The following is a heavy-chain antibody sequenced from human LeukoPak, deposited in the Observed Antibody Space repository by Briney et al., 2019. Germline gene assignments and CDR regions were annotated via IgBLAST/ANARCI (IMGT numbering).Heavy chain of an antibody. J-gene: IGHJ4*02. CDR2: IIPIFGTA. CDR3: ARDPSMIRGENTPYFDY. V-gene: IGHV1-69*06. CDR1: GGTFSSYA. D-gene: IGHD3-10*01. Sequence: GASVKVSCKASGGTFSSYAISWVRQAPGQGLEWMGGIIPIFGTANYAQKFQGRVTITADKSTSTAYMELNSLRSEDTAVYYCARDPSMIRGENTPYFDYWGQGTLVTVSS.